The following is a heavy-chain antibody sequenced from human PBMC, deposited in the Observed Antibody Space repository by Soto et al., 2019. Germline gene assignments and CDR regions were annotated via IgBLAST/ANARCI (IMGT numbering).Heavy chain of an antibody. Sequence: GGPLRLSCAASGFTFSNYAMSWVRQAQGKGLEWVSAISGSGGSTYYADSVKGRFTISRDNSKNTLYLQMNSLRAEDTAVYYCARSSMGDIVVVPTTGSKYYFDYWGQGTLVTVSS. CDR3: ARSSMGDIVVVPTTGSKYYFDY. J-gene: IGHJ4*02. D-gene: IGHD2-2*01. CDR1: GFTFSNYA. V-gene: IGHV3-23*01. CDR2: ISGSGGST.